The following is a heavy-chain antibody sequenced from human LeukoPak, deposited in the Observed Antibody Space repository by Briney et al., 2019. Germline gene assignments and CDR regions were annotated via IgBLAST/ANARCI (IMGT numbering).Heavy chain of an antibody. D-gene: IGHD6-19*01. J-gene: IGHJ5*02. Sequence: PSQTLSLTCTVSGGSISSGGYYWSWIRQPAGKGLEWIGYIYYSGSTNYNPSLKSRVTISVDTSKNQFSLKLSSVTAADTAVYYCAREDGAGNWFDPWGQGTLVTVSS. CDR2: IYYSGST. V-gene: IGHV4-61*10. CDR3: AREDGAGNWFDP. CDR1: GGSISSGGYY.